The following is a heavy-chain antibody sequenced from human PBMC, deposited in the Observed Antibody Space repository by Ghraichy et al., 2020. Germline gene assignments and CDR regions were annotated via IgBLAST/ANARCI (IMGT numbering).Heavy chain of an antibody. Sequence: GGSLRLSCAASGFTFSDNYMSWIRQAPGKGLEWVSYISSSGSTIYYADSVKGRYTISRDSAKNSLYQQMNSLRAENTAVYYCARAMVQGVIIYYGMDVWGQGTTVTGSS. CDR3: ARAMVQGVIIYYGMDV. D-gene: IGHD3-10*01. CDR1: GFTFSDNY. V-gene: IGHV3-11*01. J-gene: IGHJ6*02. CDR2: ISSSGSTI.